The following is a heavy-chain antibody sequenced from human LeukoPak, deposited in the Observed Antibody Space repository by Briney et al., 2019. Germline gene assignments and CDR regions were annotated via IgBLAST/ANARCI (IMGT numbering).Heavy chain of an antibody. J-gene: IGHJ6*03. CDR1: GGSISRYY. D-gene: IGHD4-17*01. CDR3: ASTVTEVGYYYYMDV. Sequence: SETLSLTCTVSGGSISRYYWSWIRQPAGKGLEWIGRIYTSGSTNYNPSLRSRVTMSVDTSKNQFSLELSSVTAADTAVYYCASTVTEVGYYYYMDVWGKGTTVTTSS. CDR2: IYTSGST. V-gene: IGHV4-4*07.